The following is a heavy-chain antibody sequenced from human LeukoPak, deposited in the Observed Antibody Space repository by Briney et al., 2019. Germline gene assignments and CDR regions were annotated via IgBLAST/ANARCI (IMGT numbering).Heavy chain of an antibody. CDR3: ARGMGAGGRGYYYYYGMDV. J-gene: IGHJ6*02. V-gene: IGHV4-59*01. Sequence: PSETLSLTCTVSGGSLSSYYWSWIRQPPGKGLAWIGYIYYSGSTNYNPSLKSRVTISVDTSKNQFSLKLSSVTAADTAVYYCARGMGAGGRGYYYYYGMDVWGQGTTVTVSS. D-gene: IGHD2-15*01. CDR2: IYYSGST. CDR1: GGSLSSYY.